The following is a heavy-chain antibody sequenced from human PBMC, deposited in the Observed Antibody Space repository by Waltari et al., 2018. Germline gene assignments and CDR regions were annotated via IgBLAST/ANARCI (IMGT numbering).Heavy chain of an antibody. V-gene: IGHV3-23*04. J-gene: IGHJ4*02. Sequence: EVQLVESGGGLVQPGGSLRLSCAASGFTFSTYAMSWVRPAPGKGLEWVSAISGSGDNTYYADSVKGRFTISRDNSKNTLYLQMNSLRAEDTAVYYCAKDLDSSSWFLDFWGQGTLVTVSS. D-gene: IGHD3-22*01. CDR1: GFTFSTYA. CDR3: AKDLDSSSWFLDF. CDR2: ISGSGDNT.